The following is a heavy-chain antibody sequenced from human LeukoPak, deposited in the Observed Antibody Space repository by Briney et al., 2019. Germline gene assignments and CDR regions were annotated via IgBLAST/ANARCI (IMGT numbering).Heavy chain of an antibody. D-gene: IGHD3-10*01. CDR1: GGSISSSSYY. Sequence: SETPSLTCTVSGGSISSSSYYWGWIRQPPGKGLEWIGSIYYSGSTYYNPSLKSRVTISVDTSKNQFSLKLSSVTAADTAVYYCVRGLGSISRSYWGQGTLVTVSS. J-gene: IGHJ4*02. CDR3: VRGLGSISRSY. V-gene: IGHV4-39*07. CDR2: IYYSGST.